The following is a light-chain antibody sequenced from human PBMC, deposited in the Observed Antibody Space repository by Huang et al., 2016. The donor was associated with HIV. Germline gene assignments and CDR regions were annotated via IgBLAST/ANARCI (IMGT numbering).Light chain of an antibody. CDR2: GAS. J-gene: IGKJ1*01. Sequence: EIVMTQSPATLSVSPGERATLSCRASQSVSRNLAWYQQKPGQAPRLLIDGASTRATGFPARFSGSGSGTEFTLAITSLQSEDFAVYYCQQYNNWPGTFGQGTKVEIK. CDR3: QQYNNWPGT. V-gene: IGKV3-15*01. CDR1: QSVSRN.